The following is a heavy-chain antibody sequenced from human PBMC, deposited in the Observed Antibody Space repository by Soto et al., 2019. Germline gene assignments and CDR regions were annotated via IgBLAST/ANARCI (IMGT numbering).Heavy chain of an antibody. D-gene: IGHD6-13*01. V-gene: IGHV3-23*01. J-gene: IGHJ4*02. CDR2: ISGGGNDA. Sequence: EVQLLESGGGLVQPGGSLVLSCAASGFTFSSYAMSWVRQAPGKGLEWVSSISGGGNDAYYADSVKGRFTISRDNSRNTLYLQMNSLRADDTAVHYCARSLFLASTGIEPFDFWGQGTLVIVSS. CDR1: GFTFSSYA. CDR3: ARSLFLASTGIEPFDF.